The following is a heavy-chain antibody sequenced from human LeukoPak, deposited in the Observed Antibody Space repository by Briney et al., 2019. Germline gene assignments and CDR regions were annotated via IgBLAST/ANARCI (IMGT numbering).Heavy chain of an antibody. CDR1: GGSISGYY. D-gene: IGHD6-13*01. V-gene: IGHV4-34*01. J-gene: IGHJ4*02. Sequence: PSETLSLTCTVSGGSISGYYWSWIRQPPGKGLEWIGEINHSGSTNYNPSLKSRVTISVDTSKNQFSLKLSSVTAADTAVYYCARAVGGAAAELFDYWGQGTLVTVSS. CDR3: ARAVGGAAAELFDY. CDR2: INHSGST.